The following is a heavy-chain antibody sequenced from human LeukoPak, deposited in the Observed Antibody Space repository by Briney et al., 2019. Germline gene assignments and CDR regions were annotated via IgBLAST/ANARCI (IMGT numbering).Heavy chain of an antibody. Sequence: ASVKVSCKASGGTFSNYVITWVRQAPGQGLEWMGGIIPIFGTANYAQKFQGRVTITADESTSTAYMELSSLRSEDTAMYYCARGPSGVVILTVSNWFDPWGQGTLVTVSS. CDR2: IIPIFGTA. CDR3: ARGPSGVVILTVSNWFDP. CDR1: GGTFSNYV. V-gene: IGHV1-69*13. D-gene: IGHD3-22*01. J-gene: IGHJ5*02.